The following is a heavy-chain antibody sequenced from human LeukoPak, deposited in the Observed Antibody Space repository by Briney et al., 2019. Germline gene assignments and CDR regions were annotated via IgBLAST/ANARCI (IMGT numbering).Heavy chain of an antibody. CDR3: AKDSRWPNDAFNL. J-gene: IGHJ3*01. CDR1: DFTFRTYP. D-gene: IGHD6-13*01. Sequence: AGGSLRLSCAASDFTFRTYPMSWVRQAPGKGREGVAAISVSDTTFYAGSVKGRFTISRDNSKNTVYLQMNSLRDDDTAVYYCAKDSRWPNDAFNLWGQGTLVTVSS. V-gene: IGHV3-23*01. CDR2: ISVSDTT.